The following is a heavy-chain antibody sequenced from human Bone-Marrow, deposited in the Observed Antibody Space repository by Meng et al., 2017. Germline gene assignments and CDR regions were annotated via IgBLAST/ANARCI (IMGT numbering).Heavy chain of an antibody. CDR3: ARDREVGEFDY. CDR1: GFTFSSYS. Sequence: VGSGGGVCQPGSPLRLSCAASGFTFSSYSMPWVRQAPGKGLEWVAVISYDGSNKYYADSVKGRFTISRDNSKNTLYLQMNSLRAEDTAVYYCARDREVGEFDYWGQGTLVTVSS. J-gene: IGHJ4*02. CDR2: ISYDGSNK. D-gene: IGHD1-26*01. V-gene: IGHV3-30*01.